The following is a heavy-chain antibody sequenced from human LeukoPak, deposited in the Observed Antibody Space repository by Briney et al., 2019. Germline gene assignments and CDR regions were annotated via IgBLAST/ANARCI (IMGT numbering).Heavy chain of an antibody. V-gene: IGHV4-34*01. CDR1: GGSFSGYY. CDR2: INHSGST. CDR3: ARGYSLYSGRSMRRGDWFDP. Sequence: SETVSLTCAVYGGSFSGYYWSWIRQPPGKGLEWIGEINHSGSTNYNPSLKSRVTISVDTSKNQFSLKLSSVTAADTAVYYCARGYSLYSGRSMRRGDWFDPWGQGTLVTVSS. D-gene: IGHD1-26*01. J-gene: IGHJ5*02.